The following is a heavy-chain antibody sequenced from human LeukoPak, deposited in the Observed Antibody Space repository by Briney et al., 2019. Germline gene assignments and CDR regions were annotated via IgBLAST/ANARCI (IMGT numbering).Heavy chain of an antibody. CDR3: AKDIEGYGEHIDNMDV. D-gene: IGHD3-16*01. CDR1: GFTFRDYA. CDR2: ISRNSKNI. Sequence: PGGSLRLSCVASGFTFRDYAMHWVRHAPGKGLEWVSGISRNSKNIGYADSVKGRFIISRDNAKNSMYLQMNSLRLEDTALYYCAKDIEGYGEHIDNMDVWGKGTTVTVSS. V-gene: IGHV3-9*01. J-gene: IGHJ6*03.